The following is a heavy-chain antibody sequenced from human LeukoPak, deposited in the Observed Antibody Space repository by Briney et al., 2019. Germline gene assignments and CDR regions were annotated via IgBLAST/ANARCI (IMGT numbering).Heavy chain of an antibody. CDR3: TTHRYYYVIDY. CDR1: GFTFSSYA. CDR2: IKSKTDGGTT. D-gene: IGHD3-10*02. J-gene: IGHJ4*02. V-gene: IGHV3-15*01. Sequence: GGSLRLSCAASGFTFSSYAMHWVRQAPGKGLEWVGRIKSKTDGGTTDYAAPVKGRFTMSRDDSKNTMYLEMNGLQTEDTAVYYCTTHRYYYVIDYWGQGTLVTVSS.